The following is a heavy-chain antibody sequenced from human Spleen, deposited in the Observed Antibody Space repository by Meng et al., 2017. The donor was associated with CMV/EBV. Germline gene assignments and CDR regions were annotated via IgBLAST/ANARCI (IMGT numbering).Heavy chain of an antibody. J-gene: IGHJ6*02. Sequence: GESLKISCAASGFSFSRTAMHWVRQALGKGLEWVAVISYDGYTEYYADSVKGRFTISRDNSKNTLYLQMNSLRIEDTAVYYCGNNGYLGMDVWGQGTTVTVSS. D-gene: IGHD2-2*03. CDR1: GFSFSRTA. CDR3: GNNGYLGMDV. V-gene: IGHV3-30*04. CDR2: ISYDGYTE.